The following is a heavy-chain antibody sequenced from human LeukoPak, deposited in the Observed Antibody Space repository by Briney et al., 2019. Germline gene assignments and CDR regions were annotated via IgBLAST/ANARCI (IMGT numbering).Heavy chain of an antibody. V-gene: IGHV1-2*02. CDR3: ARDMYYYGSGSYNFDY. D-gene: IGHD3-10*01. CDR2: INPNSGGT. CDR1: GYTFTGYY. J-gene: IGHJ4*02. Sequence: GASVKVSCKASGYTFTGYYMHWVRQAPGQGLEWMGWINPNSGGTNYAQKFRGRVTMTRDTSISTAYMELSRLRSDDTAVYYCARDMYYYGSGSYNFDYWGQGTLVTVSS.